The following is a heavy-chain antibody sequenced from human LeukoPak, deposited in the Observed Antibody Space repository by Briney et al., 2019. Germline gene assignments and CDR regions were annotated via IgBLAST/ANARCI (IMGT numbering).Heavy chain of an antibody. CDR1: GFTFSSYW. CDR2: INSDGSST. V-gene: IGHV3-74*01. CDR3: ARADDFWSGYSDY. J-gene: IGHJ4*02. D-gene: IGHD3-3*01. Sequence: GGSLRLSCAASGFTFSSYWMHWVRQAPGKGLVWVSRINSDGSSTSYADSVKGRFTISRDNAKNTLYLRMNSLRAEDTAVYYCARADDFWSGYSDYWGQGTLVTVSS.